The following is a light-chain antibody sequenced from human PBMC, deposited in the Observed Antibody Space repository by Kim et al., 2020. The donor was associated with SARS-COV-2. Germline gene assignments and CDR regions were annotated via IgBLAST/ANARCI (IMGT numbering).Light chain of an antibody. V-gene: IGLV3-1*01. J-gene: IGLJ2*01. CDR3: QAWDSSTVVV. Sequence: PGQAASLNCSGGKLGDKYACWYQQKPGPAPVLVIYQDSKRPSGIPERFSGSNPGNTATLTISGTQAMDEADYYCQAWDSSTVVVFGGGTQLTVL. CDR2: QDS. CDR1: KLGDKY.